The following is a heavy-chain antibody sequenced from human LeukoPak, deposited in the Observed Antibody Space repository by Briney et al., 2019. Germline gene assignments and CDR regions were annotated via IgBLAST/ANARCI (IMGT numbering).Heavy chain of an antibody. V-gene: IGHV3-23*01. CDR3: ARGGELLQNYFDY. Sequence: GGSLRLSCAASGFTFSNYAMSWVRQAPGKGLEWVSALSGSGGSTYYADSVKGRFTISRDNSKNTLYLQMNSLRAEDTAVYYCARGGELLQNYFDYWGQGTLVTVSS. CDR2: LSGSGGST. D-gene: IGHD1-26*01. J-gene: IGHJ4*02. CDR1: GFTFSNYA.